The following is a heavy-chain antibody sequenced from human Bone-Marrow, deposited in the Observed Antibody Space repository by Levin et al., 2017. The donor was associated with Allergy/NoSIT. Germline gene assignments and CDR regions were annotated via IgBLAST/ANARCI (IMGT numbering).Heavy chain of an antibody. CDR1: GGSFSGYF. V-gene: IGHV4-34*01. CDR2: INTTGGT. CDR3: ARFGTY. J-gene: IGHJ4*02. Sequence: SETLSLTCAVYGGSFSGYFWSWVRQPPGKGLEWIGEINTTGGTNYNPSLRSRVTISVDTSKNQFFLKLTSMTAADTAVYYCARFGTYWGQGILVTVSS. D-gene: IGHD1-7*01.